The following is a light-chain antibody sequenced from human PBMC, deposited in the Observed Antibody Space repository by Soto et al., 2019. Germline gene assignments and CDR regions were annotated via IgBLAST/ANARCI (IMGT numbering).Light chain of an antibody. CDR1: ESLLDDDDGNTC. Sequence: DVVMTQSPLSLPVTLGQPASISCRSSESLLDDDDGNTCLHWFHQRPGQSPRRLISRVSNRISGVPDRFSGSGSGTDFTLKISKVEAEDVGVYYCMQGTHWPWTFGQGTKVEIK. J-gene: IGKJ1*01. CDR2: RVS. V-gene: IGKV2-30*01. CDR3: MQGTHWPWT.